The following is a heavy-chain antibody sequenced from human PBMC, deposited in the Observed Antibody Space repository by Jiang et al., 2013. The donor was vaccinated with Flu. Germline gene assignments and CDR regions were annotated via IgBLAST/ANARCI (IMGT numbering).Heavy chain of an antibody. Sequence: ELLKPSETLSLTCTVSGGSISSYYWSWIRQPPGKGLEWIGYIYYSGSTNYNPSLKSRVTISVDTSKNQFSLKLSSVTAADTAVYYCARGGYYRVRRKVPGFDYWGQGTLVTVSS. V-gene: IGHV4-59*01. J-gene: IGHJ4*02. D-gene: IGHD3-3*01. CDR1: GGSISSYY. CDR2: IYYSGST. CDR3: ARGGYYRVRRKVPGFDY.